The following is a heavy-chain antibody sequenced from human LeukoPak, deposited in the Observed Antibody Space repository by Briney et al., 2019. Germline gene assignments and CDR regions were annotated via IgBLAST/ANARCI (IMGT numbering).Heavy chain of an antibody. CDR1: GYTFTGYY. V-gene: IGHV1-2*02. J-gene: IGHJ1*01. Sequence: ASVKVSCKASGYTFTGYYMHWVRQAPGQGLEWMGWINPNSGGTNFAQKFQGRVTLTRDTSINTAYMELSSLRSDDTAVYYCARAKLDDSGGVCDQYFQHWGQGTLVTVSS. CDR3: ARAKLDDSGGVCDQYFQH. D-gene: IGHD2-21*02. CDR2: INPNSGGT.